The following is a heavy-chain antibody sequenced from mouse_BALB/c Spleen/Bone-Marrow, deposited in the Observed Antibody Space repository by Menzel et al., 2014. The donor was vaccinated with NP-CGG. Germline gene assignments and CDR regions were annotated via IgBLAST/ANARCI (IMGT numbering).Heavy chain of an antibody. CDR2: IWAGGST. J-gene: IGHJ4*01. CDR1: GFSLTSYG. Sequence: VMLVESGPGLVAPSQSLSISCTVSGFSLTSYGVHWVRQPPGQGLEWLGAIWAGGSTNYNSALMSRLTISKDNSKSQVFLKMNSLQTDETAMYYCAREGRGYYGSSDAAMDYWGQGTKVTVSS. V-gene: IGHV2-9*02. D-gene: IGHD1-1*01. CDR3: AREGRGYYGSSDAAMDY.